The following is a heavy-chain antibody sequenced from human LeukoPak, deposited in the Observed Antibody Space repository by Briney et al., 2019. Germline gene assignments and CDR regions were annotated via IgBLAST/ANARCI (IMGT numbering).Heavy chain of an antibody. CDR2: INSDGSST. D-gene: IGHD4-17*01. CDR1: GFTFSNYW. J-gene: IGHJ4*02. Sequence: GGSLRLSCAASGFTFSNYWMHWVRQAPGKGLVWVSRINSDGSSTNYADSVKGRFTISRDNANNTLYLQMSSLRAGDTAVYYCARDLDYGDYHFDYWGQGTLVTVSS. V-gene: IGHV3-74*01. CDR3: ARDLDYGDYHFDY.